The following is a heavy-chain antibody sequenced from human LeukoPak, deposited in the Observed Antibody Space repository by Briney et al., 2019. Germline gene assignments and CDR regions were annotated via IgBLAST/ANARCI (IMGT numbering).Heavy chain of an antibody. Sequence: PGGSLRLSCAASGFTFSSYAMHWVRQAPGKGLEWVAVISYDGSNKYYADSVKGRFTISRDNSKNTLYLQMNSLRAEDTAVYYCAKDLGTYYYGSGYDYWGQGTLVTVSS. D-gene: IGHD3-10*01. CDR2: ISYDGSNK. CDR1: GFTFSSYA. V-gene: IGHV3-30-3*01. CDR3: AKDLGTYYYGSGYDY. J-gene: IGHJ4*02.